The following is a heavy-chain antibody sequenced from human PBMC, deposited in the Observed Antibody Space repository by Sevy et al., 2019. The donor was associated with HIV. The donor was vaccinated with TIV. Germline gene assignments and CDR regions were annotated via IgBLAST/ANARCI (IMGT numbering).Heavy chain of an antibody. D-gene: IGHD3-9*01. CDR3: ARMFLYYDILTGYSDDY. Sequence: ASVKVSCKASGYTFTGYYMHWVRQAPGQGLEWMGWINPNSGGTNYAQKFQGRVTMTRDTSISTAYMELSRLGSADTAVYYCARMFLYYDILTGYSDDYWGQGTLVTVSS. J-gene: IGHJ4*02. CDR2: INPNSGGT. CDR1: GYTFTGYY. V-gene: IGHV1-2*02.